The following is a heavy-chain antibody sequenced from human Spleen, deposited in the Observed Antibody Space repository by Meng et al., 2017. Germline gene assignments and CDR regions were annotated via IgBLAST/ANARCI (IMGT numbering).Heavy chain of an antibody. CDR2: VNSVTGHP. CDR1: GFPLSRFA. CDR3: TRDGYLDCASASCFDY. Sequence: QGQLVQSGSELKKPGASVMVSCKTSGFPLSRFAMNWVRQAPGQGLQWMGWVNSVTGHPSYAQGFRGRFVLSLDTSASTTYLQINNLNPDDTAVYYCTRDGYLDCASASCFDYWGQGTLVTVSS. V-gene: IGHV7-4-1*02. D-gene: IGHD2-2*01. J-gene: IGHJ4*02.